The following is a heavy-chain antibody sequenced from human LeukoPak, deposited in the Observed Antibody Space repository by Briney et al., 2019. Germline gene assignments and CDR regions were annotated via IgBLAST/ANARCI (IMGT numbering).Heavy chain of an antibody. D-gene: IGHD3/OR15-3a*01. CDR3: AKDIMIYSEWAFDI. CDR1: GFNFDDYA. J-gene: IGHJ3*02. CDR2: ISWNSGSI. Sequence: GGSLRLSCAASGFNFDDYAMHWVRQAPGKGLEWVSGISWNSGSIGYADSVKGRFTISRDNAKNSLYLQMNSLRAEDTALHYCAKDIMIYSEWAFDIWGQGTMVTVSS. V-gene: IGHV3-9*01.